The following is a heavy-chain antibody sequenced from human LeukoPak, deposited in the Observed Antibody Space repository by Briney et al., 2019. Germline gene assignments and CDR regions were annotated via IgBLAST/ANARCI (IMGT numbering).Heavy chain of an antibody. V-gene: IGHV4-39*01. Sequence: SETRSLTCTVSGGSISSSSYYWGWIRQPPGKGLEWIGSIYYSGSTYYNPSLKSRVTISVDTSKNHFSLKLSSVTAADTAVYYCAGRIAAAGLDYWGQGTLVTVSS. D-gene: IGHD6-13*01. CDR2: IYYSGST. CDR1: GGSISSSSYY. CDR3: AGRIAAAGLDY. J-gene: IGHJ4*02.